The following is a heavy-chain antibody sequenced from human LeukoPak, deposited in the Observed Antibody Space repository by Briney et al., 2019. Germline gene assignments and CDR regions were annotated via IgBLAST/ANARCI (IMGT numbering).Heavy chain of an antibody. J-gene: IGHJ6*02. CDR3: ARQAHYDFWSGYYLYGMDV. D-gene: IGHD3-3*01. V-gene: IGHV3-64*01. Sequence: PGGSLRLSCAASGFTFSSYAMHWVRQAPGKGLEYVSAISSNGGSTYYANSVKGRFTISRDNAKNSLYLQMNSLRAEDTAVYYCARQAHYDFWSGYYLYGMDVWGQGTTVTASS. CDR1: GFTFSSYA. CDR2: ISSNGGST.